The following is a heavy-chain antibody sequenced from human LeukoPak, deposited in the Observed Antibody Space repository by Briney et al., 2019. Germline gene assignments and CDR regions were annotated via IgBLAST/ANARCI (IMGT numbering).Heavy chain of an antibody. J-gene: IGHJ4*02. Sequence: GGSLRLSCAASGFTFSSYAMSWVRQAPGKGLEWVSAISGSGGSTYYADSVKGRFTISRDNSKNTLYLQMNSLRAEDTAVYYCAKGNYYDSSGCYYFDYWGQGTLVTVSS. V-gene: IGHV3-23*01. CDR1: GFTFSSYA. CDR2: ISGSGGST. CDR3: AKGNYYDSSGCYYFDY. D-gene: IGHD3-22*01.